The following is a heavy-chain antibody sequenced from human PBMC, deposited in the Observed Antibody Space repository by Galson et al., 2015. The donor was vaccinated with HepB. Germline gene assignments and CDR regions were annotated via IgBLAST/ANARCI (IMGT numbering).Heavy chain of an antibody. D-gene: IGHD2-2*02. CDR1: GGTFSSYA. J-gene: IGHJ6*03. CDR2: IIPIFGTA. CDR3: ARGYCSSTSCYRFGYYYYYYMDV. V-gene: IGHV1-69*13. Sequence: SVTVSCKASGGTFSSYAISWVRQAPGQGLEWMGGIIPIFGTANYAQKFQGRVTITADESTSTAYMELSSLRSEDTAVYYCARGYCSSTSCYRFGYYYYYYMDVWGKGTTVTVSS.